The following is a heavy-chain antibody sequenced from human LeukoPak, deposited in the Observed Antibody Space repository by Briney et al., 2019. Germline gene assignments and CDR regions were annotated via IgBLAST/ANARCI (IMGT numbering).Heavy chain of an antibody. D-gene: IGHD3-22*01. J-gene: IGHJ4*02. CDR2: ISSSSSTI. CDR1: GFTFSSYS. Sequence: PGGSLRLSCAASGFTFSSYSMNWVRQAPGKGLEWVSYISSSSSTIYYADSVKGRFTISRDNAKNTVYLQINSLRAEDTALYYCARAMLDSSGRDYWGQGTLVTVSS. V-gene: IGHV3-48*04. CDR3: ARAMLDSSGRDY.